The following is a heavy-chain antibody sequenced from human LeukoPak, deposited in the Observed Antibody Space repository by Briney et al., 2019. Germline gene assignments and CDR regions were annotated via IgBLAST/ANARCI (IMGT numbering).Heavy chain of an antibody. D-gene: IGHD3-10*01. CDR3: AKVGTPNGGFGELLDADAFDI. V-gene: IGHV3-23*01. J-gene: IGHJ3*02. CDR2: ISGSGGST. CDR1: GFTFSSYA. Sequence: GGSLRLSCAASGFTFSSYAMSWVRQAPGKGLEWVSAISGSGGSTYYADSVKGRFTISRDNSKNTLYLQMNSLRAEDTAVYYCAKVGTPNGGFGELLDADAFDIWGQGTMVTVSS.